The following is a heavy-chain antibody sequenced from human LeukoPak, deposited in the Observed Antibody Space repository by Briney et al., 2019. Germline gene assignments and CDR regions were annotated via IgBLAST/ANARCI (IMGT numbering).Heavy chain of an antibody. D-gene: IGHD2-2*01. Sequence: SETLSLTCTVSGGSISSSSYYWGWIRQPPGKGLEWIGSIYYSGSTYYNPSLKSRVTISVDTSKNQFSLKLSSVTAADTAVYYCARHRSIVVVPAAYYYYYVDVWGKGTTVTVSS. CDR2: IYYSGST. CDR1: GGSISSSSYY. J-gene: IGHJ6*03. CDR3: ARHRSIVVVPAAYYYYYVDV. V-gene: IGHV4-39*01.